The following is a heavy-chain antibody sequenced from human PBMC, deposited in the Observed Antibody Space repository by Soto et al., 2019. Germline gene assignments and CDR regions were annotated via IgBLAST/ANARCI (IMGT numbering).Heavy chain of an antibody. Sequence: SLKVSCKASGGSFTYTLSWVRQAPGQGLEWMGGIIPIFGTANYAQKFQGRVTITADESTKTAYMELSTLGSEDTAVYYCARLHSHGTYGMDVWGQRTTVTVSS. CDR3: ARLHSHGTYGMDV. D-gene: IGHD5-18*01. CDR2: IIPIFGTA. CDR1: GGSFTYT. V-gene: IGHV1-69*13. J-gene: IGHJ6*02.